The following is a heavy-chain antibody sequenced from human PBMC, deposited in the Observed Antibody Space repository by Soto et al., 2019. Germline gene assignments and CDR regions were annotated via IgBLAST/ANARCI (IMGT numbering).Heavy chain of an antibody. D-gene: IGHD1-26*01. CDR2: INPNSGDT. Sequence: QVQLVQSGAEVKKPGASVKVSCKASGYTFNGYYMHWVRQAPGQGLEWMGWINPNSGDTNYAQKFGGWVPTPTDTPIGTAYRELPWLTSDATAMYYSARSGVRIVRVGSTETDYRGQGPLVTVFS. V-gene: IGHV1-2*04. J-gene: IGHJ4*02. CDR1: GYTFNGYY. CDR3: ARSGVRIVRVGSTETDY.